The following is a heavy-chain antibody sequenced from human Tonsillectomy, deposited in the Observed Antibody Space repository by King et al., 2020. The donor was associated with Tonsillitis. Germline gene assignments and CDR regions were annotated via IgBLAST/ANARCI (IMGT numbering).Heavy chain of an antibody. CDR3: ARSRNADFWSGLHYMDV. V-gene: IGHV4-4*07. J-gene: IGHJ6*03. CDR1: GGSISSYY. CDR2: IYTSGST. Sequence: QVQLQESGPGLVKPSETLSLTCTVSGGSISSYYWSWIRQPAGKGLEWIGRIYTSGSTNYNPSLKSRVTMSGDTSKNQFSLKLSSVTAADPAVYYCARSRNADFWSGLHYMDVWGKGTTVTVSS. D-gene: IGHD3-3*01.